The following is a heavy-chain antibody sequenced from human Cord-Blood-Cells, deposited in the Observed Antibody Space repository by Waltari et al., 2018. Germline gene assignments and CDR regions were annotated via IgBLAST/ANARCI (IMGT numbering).Heavy chain of an antibody. V-gene: IGHV3-30-3*01. CDR2: ISYDGSNK. Sequence: QVQLVESGGGVVQPGRSLRLSCAASGFPFSSYAMHWVRQAPGKGLEWVAVISYDGSNKYYADSVKGRFTISRDNSKNTLYLQMNSLRAEDTAVYYCATNAFDIWGQGTMVTVSS. CDR3: ATNAFDI. CDR1: GFPFSSYA. J-gene: IGHJ3*02.